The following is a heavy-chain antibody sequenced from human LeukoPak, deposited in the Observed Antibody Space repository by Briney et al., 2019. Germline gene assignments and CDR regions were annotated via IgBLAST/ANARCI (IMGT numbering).Heavy chain of an antibody. CDR2: IYSSGRT. D-gene: IGHD3-9*01. J-gene: IGHJ5*02. V-gene: IGHV4-4*07. Sequence: PSETLSLTCTVSGGSISSYYWSWIRQPAGRGPEWIGRIYSSGRTDYNPSLNSRVTMSVGTSKNQFSLILKSLTAADTAVYYCARGGTYNDILSFDPWGQGTLVTVSS. CDR3: ARGGTYNDILSFDP. CDR1: GGSISSYY.